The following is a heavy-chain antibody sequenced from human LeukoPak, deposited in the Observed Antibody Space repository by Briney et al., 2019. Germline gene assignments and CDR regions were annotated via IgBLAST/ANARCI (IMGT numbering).Heavy chain of an antibody. CDR2: IYYSGST. CDR3: ARVGERASRYFDY. CDR1: GGSISSYY. D-gene: IGHD3-10*01. V-gene: IGHV4-59*01. Sequence: SETLSLTCTVSGGSISSYYWSWIRQPPGKGLEWIGYIYYSGSTNYNPSLKGRVTISVDTSKNQFSLKLSSVTAADTAVYYCARVGERASRYFDYWGQGTLVTVSS. J-gene: IGHJ4*02.